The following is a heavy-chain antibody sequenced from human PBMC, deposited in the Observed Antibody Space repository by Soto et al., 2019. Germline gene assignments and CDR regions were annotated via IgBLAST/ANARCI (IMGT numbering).Heavy chain of an antibody. CDR1: GFTFSSYS. D-gene: IGHD1-7*01. J-gene: IGHJ5*02. CDR3: AREGGGTTGGWFDP. V-gene: IGHV3-21*01. CDR2: ISSSSSYI. Sequence: EVQLVESGGGLVKPGGSLRLSCAASGFTFSSYSMNWVRQAPGKGLEWVSSISSSSSYIYYADSVKGRFTISRDNAKNSLYLQMNRLRAEDTAVYYCAREGGGTTGGWFDPWGQGTLVTVSS.